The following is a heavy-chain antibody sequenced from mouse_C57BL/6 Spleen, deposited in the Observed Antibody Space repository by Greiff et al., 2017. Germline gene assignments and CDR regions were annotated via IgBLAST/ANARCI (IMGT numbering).Heavy chain of an antibody. D-gene: IGHD1-1*01. Sequence: EVQLQQSEGGLVQPGSSMKLSCTASGFTFSDYYMAWVRQVPEKGLEWVANINYDGSSTYYLDSLKSRFIISRDNAKNILYLQMSSLKSEDTATYYCARVHYYGSIDYWGQGTTLTVSS. V-gene: IGHV5-16*01. CDR1: GFTFSDYY. CDR2: INYDGSST. CDR3: ARVHYYGSIDY. J-gene: IGHJ2*01.